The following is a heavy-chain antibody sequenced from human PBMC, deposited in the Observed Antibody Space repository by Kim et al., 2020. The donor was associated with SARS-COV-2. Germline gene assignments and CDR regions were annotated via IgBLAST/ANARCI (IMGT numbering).Heavy chain of an antibody. CDR3: VGEIQDP. V-gene: IGHV3-30*03. J-gene: IGHJ5*02. Sequence: GGSLRLSCAASGFTFSSYGMHWVRQAPGKGLEWVAVISYDGSNKYYADSVKGRFTISRDNSKNTLYLQMNSLRADDTAVYYCVGEIQDPWGQGTLVTVSS. D-gene: IGHD5-18*01. CDR1: GFTFSSYG. CDR2: ISYDGSNK.